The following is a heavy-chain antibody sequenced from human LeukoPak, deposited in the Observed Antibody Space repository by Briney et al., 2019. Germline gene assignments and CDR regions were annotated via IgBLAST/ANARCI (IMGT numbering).Heavy chain of an antibody. CDR1: GFTFSTYW. V-gene: IGHV3-7*01. CDR2: INQDGREK. CDR3: ATRQFYYDSRGGWGMDV. Sequence: PGGSLRLSCAASGFTFSTYWMSWVRQAPGKGLEWVANINQDGREKYYGDFVKGRFTISRDNAENSLYLQMNSLRAEDTAVYYCATRQFYYDSRGGWGMDVWGQGTTVTVSS. D-gene: IGHD3-22*01. J-gene: IGHJ6*02.